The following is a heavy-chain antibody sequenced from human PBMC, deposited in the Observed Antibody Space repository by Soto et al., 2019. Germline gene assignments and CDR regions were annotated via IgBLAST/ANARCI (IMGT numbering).Heavy chain of an antibody. D-gene: IGHD2-15*01. Sequence: QVQLVQSGAEVKKPGALVKVSCKASGYTLTSYDINWVRQATGQGLEWMGWRNPNSGNTGCAQKFQGRVTMTRNTSISTAYMELSSPRSEDTAVYFCARGPQDIRAHWGQGTLVTVSS. CDR2: RNPNSGNT. CDR1: GYTLTSYD. J-gene: IGHJ4*02. CDR3: ARGPQDIRAH. V-gene: IGHV1-8*01.